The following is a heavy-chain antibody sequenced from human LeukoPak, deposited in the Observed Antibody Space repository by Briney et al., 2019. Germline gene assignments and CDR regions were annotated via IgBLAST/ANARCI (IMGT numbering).Heavy chain of an antibody. V-gene: IGHV3-7*01. CDR3: ARSSGWFPAHYFDY. J-gene: IGHJ4*02. Sequence: GGSLRFSCAASGFTFSSYWMSWVRQAPGKGLEWVANINQDGGEKYYVDSVKGRFTISRDNAKNSLYLHMNSLRAEDTAVYFCARSSGWFPAHYFDYWGQGTLVTVSS. D-gene: IGHD6-19*01. CDR2: INQDGGEK. CDR1: GFTFSSYW.